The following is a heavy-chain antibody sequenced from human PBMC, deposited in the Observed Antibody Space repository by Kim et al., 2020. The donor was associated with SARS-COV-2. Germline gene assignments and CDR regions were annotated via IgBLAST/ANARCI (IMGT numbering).Heavy chain of an antibody. D-gene: IGHD2-2*01. Sequence: GRFTISRDNAKNSLYLQMNSLRAEDTAVYYCARDRWPVVPAAILPSGFDPWGQGTLVTVSS. J-gene: IGHJ5*02. V-gene: IGHV3-11*06. CDR3: ARDRWPVVPAAILPSGFDP.